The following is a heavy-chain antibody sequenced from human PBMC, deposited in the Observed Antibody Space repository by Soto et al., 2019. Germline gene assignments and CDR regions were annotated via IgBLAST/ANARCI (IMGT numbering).Heavy chain of an antibody. V-gene: IGHV5-51*01. J-gene: IGHJ4*02. CDR2: IYPDDSDA. D-gene: IGHD6-6*01. CDR1: GYSFPDYW. Sequence: GESLKISCQGSGYSFPDYWIGWVRQMPGKGLEWMGIIYPDDSDAKYSPSFQGQVTMSADKSINTAYLQWSSLKASDTAMYFCARDGLRSSTSFDFWGQGTLVTVSS. CDR3: ARDGLRSSTSFDF.